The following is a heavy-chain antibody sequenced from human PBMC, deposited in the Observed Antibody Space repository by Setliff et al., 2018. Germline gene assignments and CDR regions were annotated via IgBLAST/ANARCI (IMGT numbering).Heavy chain of an antibody. V-gene: IGHV4-34*01. J-gene: IGHJ6*03. CDR3: ARHDARGYYYMDV. D-gene: IGHD3-10*01. CDR2: LYHSGTT. Sequence: LSLTCAVYGGSFSGYYWSWIRQPPGKGLEWIGSLYHSGTTYYNPSLKGRVTISVDTSKNQFSLNLTSVTAADTAIYYCARHDARGYYYMDVWGEGTTVTVSS. CDR1: GGSFSGYY.